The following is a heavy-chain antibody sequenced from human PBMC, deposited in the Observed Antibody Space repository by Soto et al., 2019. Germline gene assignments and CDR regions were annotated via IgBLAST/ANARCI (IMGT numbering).Heavy chain of an antibody. CDR1: GLSRCYGGVS. J-gene: IGHJ4*02. CDR3: AKRGLVSTGYWYYFDY. V-gene: IGHV2-5*02. D-gene: IGHD3-9*01. Sequence: QITLTASGPTVVKPTQTLTLTCTLSGLSRCYGGVSVGWIRQPPGGDLEWVALIYLDDEKRYSPSLKTRLTITQDTSKTQVVITMTNMDPVDTGTYYCAKRGLVSTGYWYYFDYWGQGAQVTVSS. CDR2: IYLDDEK.